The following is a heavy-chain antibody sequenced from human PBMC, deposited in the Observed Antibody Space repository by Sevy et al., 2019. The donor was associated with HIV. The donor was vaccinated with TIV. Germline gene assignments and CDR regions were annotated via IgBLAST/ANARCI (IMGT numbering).Heavy chain of an antibody. J-gene: IGHJ4*02. CDR3: ASSRVGASPFDY. CDR1: GGSVSSGSYD. D-gene: IGHD1-26*01. Sequence: SETLSLTCTVSGGSVSSGSYDWSWIRQPPGKGLEWIGYIYYSGSTNYNPSLKSRVTISVDTSKNQFSLKLNSVTAADTAVYYSASSRVGASPFDYWGQGTLVTVSS. CDR2: IYYSGST. V-gene: IGHV4-61*01.